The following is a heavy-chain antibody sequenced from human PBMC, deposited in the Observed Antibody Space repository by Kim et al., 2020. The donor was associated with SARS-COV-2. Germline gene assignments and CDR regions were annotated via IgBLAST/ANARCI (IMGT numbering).Heavy chain of an antibody. V-gene: IGHV4-34*01. J-gene: IGHJ4*01. CDR2: INHSGST. CDR3: ARGTGITGTTLSATFDY. D-gene: IGHD1-20*01. Sequence: SETLSLTCAVYGGSFSGYYWSWIRQPPGKGLEWLGEINHSGSTNYNPSLKSRVTISVDTSKNQFSLKLSSVTAADTAVYYCARGTGITGTTLSATFDYWG. CDR1: GGSFSGYY.